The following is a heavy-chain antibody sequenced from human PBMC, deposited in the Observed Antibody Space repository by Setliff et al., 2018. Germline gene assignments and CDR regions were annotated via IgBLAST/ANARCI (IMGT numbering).Heavy chain of an antibody. D-gene: IGHD3-16*01. J-gene: IGHJ3*02. Sequence: PGGSLRLSCAASGFTFSTYWMTWVRQAPGKGLEWVANMKHDGGEKYYVDSVKGRFTISRDNAKNSLYLQMNSLKTEDTAVYYCTTDPSPTFGGVIGAAFDIWGQGTMVTVSS. CDR2: MKHDGGEK. CDR3: TTDPSPTFGGVIGAAFDI. CDR1: GFTFSTYW. V-gene: IGHV3-7*03.